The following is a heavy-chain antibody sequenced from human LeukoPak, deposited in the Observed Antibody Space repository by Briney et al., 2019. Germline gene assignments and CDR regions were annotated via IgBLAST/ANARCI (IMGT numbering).Heavy chain of an antibody. CDR3: VRGYDSSVHYYYYMDV. CDR1: GYSISSGYY. Sequence: SETLSLTCTVSGYSISSGYYWGWIRQPPGKGLEWIGSIYHSGSTYYNPSLKSRVTISVDTSKNQFSVKLSSVTAADTAVYYCVRGYDSSVHYYYYMDVWGKGTTVTVSS. D-gene: IGHD3-22*01. CDR2: IYHSGST. J-gene: IGHJ6*03. V-gene: IGHV4-38-2*02.